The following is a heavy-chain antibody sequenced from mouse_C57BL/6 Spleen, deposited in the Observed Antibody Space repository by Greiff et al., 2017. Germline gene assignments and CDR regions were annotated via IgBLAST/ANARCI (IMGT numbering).Heavy chain of an antibody. V-gene: IGHV14-4*01. J-gene: IGHJ3*01. CDR2: IDPENGDT. CDR1: GFNIKDDY. D-gene: IGHD2-10*02. Sequence: EVKLQQSGAELVRPGASVKLSCTASGFNIKDDYMHWVKQRPDQGLEWIGWIDPENGDTEYAPKFPGKAPRTSNTSSNTAYLQLSSLTSDDTAFYYFTTGEYGVYPFAYWGTGTLVTVSS. CDR3: TTGEYGVYPFAY.